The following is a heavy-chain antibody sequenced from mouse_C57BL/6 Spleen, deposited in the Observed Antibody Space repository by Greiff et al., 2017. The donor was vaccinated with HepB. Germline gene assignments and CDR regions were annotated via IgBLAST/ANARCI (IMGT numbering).Heavy chain of an antibody. CDR1: GIDFSRYW. CDR2: INPDSSTI. V-gene: IGHV4-1*01. Sequence: EVKLLQSGGGLVQPGGSLKLSCAASGIDFSRYWMSWVRRAPGKGLEWIGEINPDSSTINYAPSLKDKFIISRDNAKNTLYLQMSKVRSEDTALYYCATIYDGYSAWFAYWGQGTLVTVSA. J-gene: IGHJ3*01. CDR3: ATIYDGYSAWFAY. D-gene: IGHD2-3*01.